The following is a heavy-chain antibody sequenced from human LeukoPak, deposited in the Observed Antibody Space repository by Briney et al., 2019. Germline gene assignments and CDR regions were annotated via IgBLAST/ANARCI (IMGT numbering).Heavy chain of an antibody. V-gene: IGHV3-48*03. CDR3: AELGITMIGDV. CDR1: GCTFSRYE. CDR2: ISSSGRAI. Sequence: RGGSLRLSCAASGCTFSRYEMNWVRQAPGKGLEGVAYISSSGRAIYYADSGKGGFTISRDNAKNPLYLQMNSPTADDTAVYYCAELGITMIGDVWGKGTTVTVSS. D-gene: IGHD3-10*02. J-gene: IGHJ6*04.